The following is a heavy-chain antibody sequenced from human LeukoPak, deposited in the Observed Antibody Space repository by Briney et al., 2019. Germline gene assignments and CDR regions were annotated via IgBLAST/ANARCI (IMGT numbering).Heavy chain of an antibody. J-gene: IGHJ4*02. CDR3: AKESIAAAGSFDY. CDR1: GFTFDDYA. Sequence: GGSLRLSCAASGFTFDDYAMHWVRQAPGKGLEWVSGISWNSGSIGYADSVKGRFTISRDNAKNSLYLQMNSLRAEDMALYYCAKESIAAAGSFDYWGQGTLVTVSS. CDR2: ISWNSGSI. D-gene: IGHD6-13*01. V-gene: IGHV3-9*03.